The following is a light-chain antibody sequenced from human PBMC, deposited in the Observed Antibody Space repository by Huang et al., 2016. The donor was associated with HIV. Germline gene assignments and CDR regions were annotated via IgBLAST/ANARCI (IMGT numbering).Light chain of an antibody. CDR3: QQRYSWPLT. CDR1: QSVGTL. CDR2: DTS. J-gene: IGKJ4*01. V-gene: IGKV3-11*01. Sequence: EIVLTQSPGTLSLSPGERATLSCRASQSVGTLLAWFQQKRGQSPKLLIFDTSYRATGVPAMFSGAGSGTDFTLTINNLEPEDFALYFCQQRYSWPLTFGGGTTVEI.